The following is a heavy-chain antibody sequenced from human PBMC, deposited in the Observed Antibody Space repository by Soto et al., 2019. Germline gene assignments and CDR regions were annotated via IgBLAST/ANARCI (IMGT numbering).Heavy chain of an antibody. CDR1: GYTFTSYG. D-gene: IGHD2-8*01. Sequence: ASVKVSCKASGYTFTSYGISWVRQAPGQGLEWMGWISAYNGNTNYAQKLQGRVTMTTDTSTSTAYMELRSLRSDDTAVYYCARDSREYCTNGLCYIRRGQLDAFDIWAQGTMVIVSS. V-gene: IGHV1-18*01. CDR2: ISAYNGNT. J-gene: IGHJ3*02. CDR3: ARDSREYCTNGLCYIRRGQLDAFDI.